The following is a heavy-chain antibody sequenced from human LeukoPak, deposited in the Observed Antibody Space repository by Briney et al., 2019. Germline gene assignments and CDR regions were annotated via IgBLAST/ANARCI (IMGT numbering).Heavy chain of an antibody. Sequence: GGSLRLSCAASGFTFSIFGMSWVRQAPGKGLEWVSAISGSGDSTYNADSVKGRFTISRDNAKNSLYLQMNSLRAEDTAVYYCAELGITMIGGVWGKGTTVTISS. CDR1: GFTFSIFG. D-gene: IGHD3-10*02. CDR3: AELGITMIGGV. V-gene: IGHV3-23*01. J-gene: IGHJ6*04. CDR2: ISGSGDST.